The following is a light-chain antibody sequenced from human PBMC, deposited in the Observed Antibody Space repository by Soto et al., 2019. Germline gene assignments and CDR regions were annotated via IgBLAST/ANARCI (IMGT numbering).Light chain of an antibody. J-gene: IGKJ3*01. CDR3: QQYNNGTPGLVT. CDR1: QSVSSN. CDR2: GAS. Sequence: EIVMTQSPATLSVSPGERATLSCRASQSVSSNLAWYQQKPGQAPRLLIYGASTRATGIPARFSGSGSGTEFTLTISGLQSEDFAVYYCQQYNNGTPGLVTFGPGTKVDSK. V-gene: IGKV3-15*01.